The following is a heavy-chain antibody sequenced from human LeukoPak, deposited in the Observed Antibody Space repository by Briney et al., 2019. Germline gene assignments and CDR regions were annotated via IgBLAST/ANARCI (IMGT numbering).Heavy chain of an antibody. CDR3: AALARDY. J-gene: IGHJ4*02. CDR1: GFTFSSYG. CDR2: IWYDGSNK. Sequence: GGSLRLSCAASGFTFSSYGVHWVRQAPGKGLEWVAVIWYDGSNKYYADSVKGRFTISRDNSKNTLYLQMNSLRVEDTAVYYCAALARDYWGQGTLVTVSS. V-gene: IGHV3-33*01. D-gene: IGHD3-3*02.